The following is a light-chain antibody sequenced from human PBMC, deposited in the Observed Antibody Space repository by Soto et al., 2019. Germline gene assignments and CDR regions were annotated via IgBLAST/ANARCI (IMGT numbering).Light chain of an antibody. V-gene: IGKV1-5*01. CDR1: QSISSW. CDR3: QQYRSPPRT. J-gene: IGKJ1*01. CDR2: DAS. Sequence: DIQMTQSPSTLSASVGDRVTITCRASQSISSWLAWYQQKPGKAPKLLIYDASSLESGVPSRFSGSGSGTEFTLTISSLQAEDVAVYYCQQYRSPPRTFGQGTKVEIK.